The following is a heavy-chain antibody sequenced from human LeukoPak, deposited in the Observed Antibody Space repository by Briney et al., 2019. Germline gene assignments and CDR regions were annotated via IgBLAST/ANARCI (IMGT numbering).Heavy chain of an antibody. V-gene: IGHV1-2*02. CDR3: ASGLGAGSGTDYYYYGMDV. CDR2: INPNSGGT. D-gene: IGHD3-10*01. Sequence: ASVEVSCKASGYTFTGYYMHWVRQAPGQGLEWMGWINPNSGGTNYAQKFQGRVTMTRDTSISTAYMELSRLRSDDTAVYYCASGLGAGSGTDYYYYGMDVWGQGTTVTVSS. CDR1: GYTFTGYY. J-gene: IGHJ6*02.